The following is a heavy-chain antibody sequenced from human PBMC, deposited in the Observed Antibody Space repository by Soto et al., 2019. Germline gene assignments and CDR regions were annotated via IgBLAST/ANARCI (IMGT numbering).Heavy chain of an antibody. J-gene: IGHJ4*02. V-gene: IGHV3-30-3*01. CDR3: AREAGAYYFDY. CDR1: GFTFSSYA. D-gene: IGHD3-10*01. Sequence: QVQLVESGGGVVQPGRSLRLSCAASGFTFSSYAMHWVRQAPGKGLEWVAVISYDGSNKYYADSVKGRFTISRDNSKNTLYLQMNSLRVEDTAVYYCAREAGAYYFDYWGQGTLVTVSS. CDR2: ISYDGSNK.